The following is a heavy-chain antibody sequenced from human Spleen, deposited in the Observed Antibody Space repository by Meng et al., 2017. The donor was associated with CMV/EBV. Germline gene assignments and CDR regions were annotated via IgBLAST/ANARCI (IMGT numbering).Heavy chain of an antibody. D-gene: IGHD1-26*01. J-gene: IGHJ4*02. CDR3: ATPSGSYRGGGGAMDD. CDR1: GFTFSNYW. V-gene: IGHV3-74*01. Sequence: GGSLRLSCAASGFTFSNYWIHWVRQIPGKGLVWVSRINGDGSITTYTDSVKGRFTISRDNAKNTLYLQMNSLRAEDTALYYCATPSGSYRGGGGAMDDWGQGTLVTVSS. CDR2: INGDGSIT.